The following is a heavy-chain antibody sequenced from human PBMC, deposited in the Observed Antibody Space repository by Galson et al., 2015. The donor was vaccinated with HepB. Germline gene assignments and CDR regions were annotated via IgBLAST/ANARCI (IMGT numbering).Heavy chain of an antibody. CDR1: GFTFSDYY. D-gene: IGHD3-16*01. V-gene: IGHV3-11*01. Sequence: SLRLSCAASGFTFSDYYMSWIRQAPGKGLEWISYISSSDTIYYADSVKGRFTISRDNAKNSLYLQMNSLRAEDTAVYYCARDPLNYASYFDYLGQGTLVTVSS. J-gene: IGHJ4*02. CDR3: ARDPLNYASYFDY. CDR2: ISSSDTI.